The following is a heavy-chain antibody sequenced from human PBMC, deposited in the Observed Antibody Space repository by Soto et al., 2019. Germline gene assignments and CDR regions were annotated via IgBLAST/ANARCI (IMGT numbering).Heavy chain of an antibody. CDR2: MNPNSGNT. J-gene: IGHJ4*02. CDR1: GYTFTSYD. CDR3: ARGYPRNQLLYHYFDY. V-gene: IGHV1-8*01. Sequence: ASVKVSCKASGYTFTSYDINWVRQATGQGLEWMGWMNPNSGNTGFAQKFQGRVTMTRNTSISTAYMELSSLRSEDTAVYYCARGYPRNQLLYHYFDYWGQGTLVTVSS. D-gene: IGHD2-2*02.